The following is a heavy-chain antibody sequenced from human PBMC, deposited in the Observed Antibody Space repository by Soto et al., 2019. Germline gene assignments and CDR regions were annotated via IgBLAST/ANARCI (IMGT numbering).Heavy chain of an antibody. CDR2: IYYSGST. D-gene: IGHD1-20*01. CDR3: ARHISYYYYGMDV. Sequence: PSETLSLTCTVSGGSISSYYWSWIRQPPGKGLEWIGSIYYSGSTNYNPSLKSRVTISVDTSKNQFSLKLSSVTAADTAVYYCARHISYYYYGMDVWGQGTTVTVSS. V-gene: IGHV4-59*08. J-gene: IGHJ6*02. CDR1: GGSISSYY.